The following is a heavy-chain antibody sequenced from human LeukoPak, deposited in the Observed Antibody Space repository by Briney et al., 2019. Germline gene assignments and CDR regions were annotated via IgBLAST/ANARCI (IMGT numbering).Heavy chain of an antibody. D-gene: IGHD4-17*01. J-gene: IGHJ4*02. Sequence: SETLSLTCAVYGGSFSGYYWSCIRQPPGKGLEWIGEINHSGSANYNPSLKSRVTISLDTSKNQFSLKLSSVTAADTAVYYCARGQGTVTTHWGQGTLVTVSS. CDR2: INHSGSA. CDR1: GGSFSGYY. CDR3: ARGQGTVTTH. V-gene: IGHV4-34*01.